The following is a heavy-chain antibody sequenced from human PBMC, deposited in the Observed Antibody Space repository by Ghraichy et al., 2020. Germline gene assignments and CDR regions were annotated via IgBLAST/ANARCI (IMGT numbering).Heavy chain of an antibody. J-gene: IGHJ3*02. D-gene: IGHD3-22*01. V-gene: IGHV3-9*01. Sequence: GGSLRLSCAASGFTFDDYAMHWVRQAPGKGLEWVSGISWNSGSIGYADSVKGRFTISRDNAKNSLYLQMNSLRAEDTALYYCAKAGDSSGYVSAFDIWGQGTMVTVSS. CDR2: ISWNSGSI. CDR3: AKAGDSSGYVSAFDI. CDR1: GFTFDDYA.